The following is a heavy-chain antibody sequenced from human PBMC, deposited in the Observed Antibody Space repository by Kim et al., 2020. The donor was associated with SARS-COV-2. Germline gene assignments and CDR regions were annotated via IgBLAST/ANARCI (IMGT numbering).Heavy chain of an antibody. D-gene: IGHD1-26*01. J-gene: IGHJ4*02. V-gene: IGHV1-69*13. CDR2: IIPIFGTA. CDR3: ARARVGATQPFDY. CDR1: GGTFSSYA. Sequence: SVKVSCKASGGTFSSYAISWVRQAPGQGLEWMGGIIPIFGTANYAQKFQGRVTITADESTSTAYMELSSLRSEDTAVYYCARARVGATQPFDYWGQGTLVTVSS.